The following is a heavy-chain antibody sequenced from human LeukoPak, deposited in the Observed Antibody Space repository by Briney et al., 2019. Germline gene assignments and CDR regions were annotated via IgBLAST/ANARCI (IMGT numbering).Heavy chain of an antibody. V-gene: IGHV1-2*02. CDR1: GYTFTAYY. D-gene: IGHD5-18*01. Sequence: ASVTVSCTASGYTFTAYYMHWVRQAPGQGLEWMGWINPNTAVINYAPKFQGRVTMTRATSISTAYMELSSLTSDDTAVYYCARDDSFQFDSWGQGTLVTVSS. CDR2: INPNTAVI. J-gene: IGHJ4*02. CDR3: ARDDSFQFDS.